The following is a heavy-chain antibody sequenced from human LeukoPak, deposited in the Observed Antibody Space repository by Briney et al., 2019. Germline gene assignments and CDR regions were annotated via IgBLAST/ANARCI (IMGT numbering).Heavy chain of an antibody. J-gene: IGHJ4*02. Sequence: AASVKVSCKASGYTFTGYYMHWVRQAPGQGLEWMGLINPSGSSTNYAQKFRGRVTMTRDTSTTTVYMELSSLRSEDTAVYYCAREESGGYFDYGGQGTLVTVSS. CDR3: AREESGGYFDY. CDR2: INPSGSST. CDR1: GYTFTGYY. V-gene: IGHV1-46*01. D-gene: IGHD2-8*02.